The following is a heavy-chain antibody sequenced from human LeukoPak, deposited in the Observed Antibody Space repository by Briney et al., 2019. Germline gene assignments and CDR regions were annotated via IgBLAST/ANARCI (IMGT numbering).Heavy chain of an antibody. CDR3: AKESLVSPDYYDSPEVY. J-gene: IGHJ4*02. D-gene: IGHD3-22*01. CDR1: GFTFSSYA. CDR2: ISGSGGST. V-gene: IGHV3-23*01. Sequence: GGSLRLSCAASGFTFSSYAMSWVRQAPGKGLEWVSAISGSGGSTYYADSVKGRFTISRDNSKNTLYLQMNSLRAEDTAVYYCAKESLVSPDYYDSPEVYWGQGTLVTVSS.